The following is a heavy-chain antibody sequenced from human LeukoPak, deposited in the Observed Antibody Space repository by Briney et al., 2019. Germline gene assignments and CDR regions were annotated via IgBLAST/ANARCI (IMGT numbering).Heavy chain of an antibody. Sequence: GGSLRLSCAASGCTFNSDSMNWVRQAPGKGLEWVSSISGSNSYIYYADSMKGRFTLSRDNAKNSLYLQMNSLRAEDAAVYYCAKAPVTSCRGAFCYPFDYWGQGTLVTVSS. CDR3: AKAPVTSCRGAFCYPFDY. CDR2: ISGSNSYI. D-gene: IGHD2-15*01. V-gene: IGHV3-21*04. J-gene: IGHJ4*02. CDR1: GCTFNSDS.